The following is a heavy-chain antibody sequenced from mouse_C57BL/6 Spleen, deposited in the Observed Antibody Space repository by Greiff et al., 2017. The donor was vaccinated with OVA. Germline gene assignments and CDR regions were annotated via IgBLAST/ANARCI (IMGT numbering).Heavy chain of an antibody. D-gene: IGHD2-1*01. CDR3: ARTLYGNYEFAY. Sequence: VQRVESGAELVKPGASVKMSCKASGYTFTTYPIEWMKQNHGKSLEWIGNFHPYNDDTKYNEKFKGKATLTVEKSSSTVYLELSRLTSDDSAVYYCARTLYGNYEFAYWGQGTLVTVSA. CDR2: FHPYNDDT. V-gene: IGHV1-47*01. CDR1: GYTFTTYP. J-gene: IGHJ3*01.